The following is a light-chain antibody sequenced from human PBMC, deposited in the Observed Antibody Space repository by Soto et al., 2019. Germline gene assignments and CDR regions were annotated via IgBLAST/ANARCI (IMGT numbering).Light chain of an antibody. J-gene: IGLJ1*01. Sequence: QSALTQPASVSRSPGQSITISCTGTSSDVGGYNYVSWYQQQPGKAPKLMIYDVSNRPSGFSNRFSGSKSGNTASLTISGLQAEDEADYYCSSYTSSSTLLYVFGTGTKLTVL. V-gene: IGLV2-14*01. CDR2: DVS. CDR3: SSYTSSSTLLYV. CDR1: SSDVGGYNY.